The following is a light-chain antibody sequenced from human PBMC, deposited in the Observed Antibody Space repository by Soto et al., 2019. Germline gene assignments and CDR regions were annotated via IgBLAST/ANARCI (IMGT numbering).Light chain of an antibody. CDR3: QHYNDFLLI. CDR1: QSISRS. Sequence: DIQMTQSPSTLSASVGDRVTITCRASQSISRSLAWYQQNPGKAPKLLIYDASSLESGVPSRFSGSGSGTEFTLTISSLQHDDFATYYCQHYNDFLLIFGPGTTVDIK. J-gene: IGKJ3*01. CDR2: DAS. V-gene: IGKV1-5*01.